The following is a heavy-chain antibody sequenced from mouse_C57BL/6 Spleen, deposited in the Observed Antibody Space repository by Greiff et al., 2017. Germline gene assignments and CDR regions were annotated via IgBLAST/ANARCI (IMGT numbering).Heavy chain of an antibody. D-gene: IGHD1-3*01. CDR1: GYAFSSYW. CDR3: AQSTPYWYFDV. Sequence: QVQLQQSGAGLVKPGASVKISCKATGYAFSSYWLNWVKQRPGKGIERIGQIYPGDGDTNYNGQFKSKATLTAEKSSSTAYMQLSSLTSEDAAVYFCAQSTPYWYFDVWGTGTTVTVSS. CDR2: IYPGDGDT. J-gene: IGHJ1*03. V-gene: IGHV1-80*01.